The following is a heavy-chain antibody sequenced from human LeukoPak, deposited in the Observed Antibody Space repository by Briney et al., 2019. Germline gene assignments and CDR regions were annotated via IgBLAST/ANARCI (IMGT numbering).Heavy chain of an antibody. J-gene: IGHJ2*01. Sequence: SETLSLTCAVYGGSFNGYYWSWIRQPPGKGLEWIGYIYYSGSTNYNPSLKSRLTISVDTSKNQFSLKLSSVTAADTAVYYCARVYYSSSYDYWYFDLWGRGTLVTVSS. CDR3: ARVYYSSSYDYWYFDL. V-gene: IGHV4-59*01. CDR1: GGSFNGYY. CDR2: IYYSGST. D-gene: IGHD6-13*01.